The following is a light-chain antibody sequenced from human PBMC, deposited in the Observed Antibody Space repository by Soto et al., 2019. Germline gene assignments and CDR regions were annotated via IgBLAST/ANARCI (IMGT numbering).Light chain of an antibody. CDR3: QQYGTSPRT. J-gene: IGKJ1*01. CDR1: QSVSGTY. V-gene: IGKV3-20*01. Sequence: EIVLTQSPGTLSLSPGERATLSCRASQSVSGTYVAWYQQKTGQAPRLLLYGASSRATGIPDRFSGSGSGTDFTLTISRLEPEDFAVYYCQQYGTSPRTFGQGTKVEI. CDR2: GAS.